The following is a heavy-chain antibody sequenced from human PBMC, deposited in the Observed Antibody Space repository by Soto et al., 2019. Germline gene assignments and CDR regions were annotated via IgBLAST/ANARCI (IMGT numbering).Heavy chain of an antibody. D-gene: IGHD6-13*01. CDR3: ARDEIAKEFDY. J-gene: IGHJ4*02. V-gene: IGHV3-21*01. Sequence: SLRLSCAASGFTFSSYSMNWVRQAPGKGLEWVSSISSSSSYIYYADSVKGRFTISRDNAKNSLYLQMNSLRAEDTAVYYCARDEIAKEFDYWGQGTLVTVSS. CDR2: ISSSSSYI. CDR1: GFTFSSYS.